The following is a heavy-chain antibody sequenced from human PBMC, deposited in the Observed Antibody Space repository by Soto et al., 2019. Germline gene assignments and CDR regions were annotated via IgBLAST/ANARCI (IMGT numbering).Heavy chain of an antibody. D-gene: IGHD3-22*01. CDR1: GYSFAGYW. CDR3: ARQIYDSDTGPNFQYYFDS. V-gene: IGHV5-10-1*01. Sequence: GESLKISCKGSGYSFAGYWITWVRQKPGKGLEWRGRIDPSDSQTYYSPSFRGHVTISVTKSITTVFLQWSSLRASDTAMYYCARQIYDSDTGPNFQYYFDSWGQGTPGTVSS. J-gene: IGHJ4*02. CDR2: IDPSDSQT.